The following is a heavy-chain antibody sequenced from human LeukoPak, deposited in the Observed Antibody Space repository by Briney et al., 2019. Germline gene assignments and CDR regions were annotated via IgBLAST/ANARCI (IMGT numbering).Heavy chain of an antibody. Sequence: GGSLRLSCAASGFTFSTYAMSWARQVPGKGLEWVSTISNSGGSTFYADSVKGRFTISRDNSKNTLYLQMNTLRADDTAVYYCARGVLGIIPIDYWGQGTLVTVSS. CDR1: GFTFSTYA. J-gene: IGHJ4*02. V-gene: IGHV3-23*01. CDR3: ARGVLGIIPIDY. D-gene: IGHD3-10*02. CDR2: ISNSGGST.